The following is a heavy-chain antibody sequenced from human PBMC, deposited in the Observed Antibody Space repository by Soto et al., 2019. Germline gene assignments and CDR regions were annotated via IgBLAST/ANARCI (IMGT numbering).Heavy chain of an antibody. CDR1: GGTFSSYA. CDR2: IIPIFGTA. Sequence: QVQLVQSGAEVKKPGSSVKVSCKASGGTFSSYAIDWLRQAPGQGLEWMGGIIPIFGTADYAQKFQGRVTITADESTRTAYMALCSLRSEETAVYYCARGQTGGGGGYYFDYWGQGTLVTVSS. J-gene: IGHJ4*02. V-gene: IGHV1-69*12. CDR3: ARGQTGGGGGYYFDY. D-gene: IGHD3-16*01.